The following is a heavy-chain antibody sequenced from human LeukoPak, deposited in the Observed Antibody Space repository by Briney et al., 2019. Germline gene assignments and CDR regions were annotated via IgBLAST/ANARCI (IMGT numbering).Heavy chain of an antibody. V-gene: IGHV3-11*01. D-gene: IGHD4-17*01. CDR1: GFTFSDYY. CDR2: ISRSGSTI. J-gene: IGHJ4*02. Sequence: PGGSLRLSCAASGFTFSDYYMSWIRQAPGKGLEWVSYISRSGSTIYYADSVKGRFTISRDNAENSLYLQMNSLRAEDTAVYYCARRGPALVTTDPYYFDYWGQGTLVTVSS. CDR3: ARRGPALVTTDPYYFDY.